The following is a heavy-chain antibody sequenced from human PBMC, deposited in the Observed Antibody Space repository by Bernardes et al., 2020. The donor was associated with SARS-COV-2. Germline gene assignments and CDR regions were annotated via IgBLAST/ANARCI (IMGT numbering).Heavy chain of an antibody. J-gene: IGHJ4*02. V-gene: IGHV3-21*06. Sequence: GGSLRLSCAASGFTFRSSTMHWVRQAPGPGLAWISSLSPSSRYLSYSDSVRGRFTISRDNAKNSVSLQMNSLRAEDTAVYYFARVDFSNLYYFDYWGQGTPVSVSA. CDR1: GFTFRSST. CDR2: LSPSSRYL. CDR3: ARVDFSNLYYFDY. D-gene: IGHD4-4*01.